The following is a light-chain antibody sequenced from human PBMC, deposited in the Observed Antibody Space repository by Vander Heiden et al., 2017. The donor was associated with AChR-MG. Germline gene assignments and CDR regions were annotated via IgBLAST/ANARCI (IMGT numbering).Light chain of an antibody. CDR1: QSIRSS. V-gene: IGKV1-39*01. J-gene: IGKJ1*01. Sequence: DIQMTQSPSSLSASVGDRVTITCRASQSIRSSVNWYQQKPGKAPKLLIYAASSLQSGVPSRFSGSGSGTDFTLTISSLQPEDFATYYCQQSYSTPWTFGQGTKVEIK. CDR2: AAS. CDR3: QQSYSTPWT.